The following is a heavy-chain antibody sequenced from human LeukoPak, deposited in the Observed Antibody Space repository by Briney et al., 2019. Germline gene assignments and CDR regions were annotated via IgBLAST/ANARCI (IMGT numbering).Heavy chain of an antibody. Sequence: PGGSLRLSCAASGFTFSSYSMNWVRQAPGKGLEWVSSISSSSSYIYYADSVKGRFTISRDNAKNSLYLQMNSLRAEDTAVYYCARERYSYGRSRYFDYWGQGTLVTVSS. CDR1: GFTFSSYS. D-gene: IGHD5-18*01. J-gene: IGHJ4*02. CDR2: ISSSSSYI. V-gene: IGHV3-21*01. CDR3: ARERYSYGRSRYFDY.